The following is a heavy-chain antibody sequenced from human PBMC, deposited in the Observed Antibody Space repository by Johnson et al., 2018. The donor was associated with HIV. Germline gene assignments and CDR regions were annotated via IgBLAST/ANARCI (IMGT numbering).Heavy chain of an antibody. CDR1: GFTFDDYG. CDR3: ARPETATTIGAFDI. D-gene: IGHD1-7*01. Sequence: VQLVESGGGVVLPGGSLRLSCAASGFTFDDYGMSWVRQAPGKGLEWVSGINWNGGSTGYADSVKGRFTISRDNAKNPLYLQMSNLRVEDTAVYYCARPETATTIGAFDIWGQGTTVTVSS. CDR2: INWNGGST. V-gene: IGHV3-20*04. J-gene: IGHJ3*02.